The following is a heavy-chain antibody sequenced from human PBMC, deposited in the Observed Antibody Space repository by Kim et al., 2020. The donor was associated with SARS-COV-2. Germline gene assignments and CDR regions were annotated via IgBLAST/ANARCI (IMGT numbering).Heavy chain of an antibody. CDR2: INAGNGNT. Sequence: ASVKVSCKASGYTFTSYAMHWVRQAPGQRLEWMGWINAGNGNTKYSQKFQGRVTITRDTSASTAYMELSSLRSEDTAVYYCARASLLWFGELFYRWFDPWGQGTLVTVSS. V-gene: IGHV1-3*01. D-gene: IGHD3-10*01. J-gene: IGHJ5*02. CDR3: ARASLLWFGELFYRWFDP. CDR1: GYTFTSYA.